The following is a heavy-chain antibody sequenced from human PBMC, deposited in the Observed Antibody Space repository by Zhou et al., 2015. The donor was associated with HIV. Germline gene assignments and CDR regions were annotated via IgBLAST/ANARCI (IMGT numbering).Heavy chain of an antibody. J-gene: IGHJ5*02. CDR1: GFTFSSYC. D-gene: IGHD6-13*01. V-gene: IGHV3-33*03. CDR3: GGSAGDNWFDP. CDR2: IWHDGSKK. Sequence: QVRLVQSGGGVVQPGRSLRLSCAASGFTFSSYCMHWVRQAPGKGLEWVAVIWHDGSKKEYVDSVKGRFTISRDNAKNTLYLQMKSLRSEDTAVYYCGGSAGDNWFDPWGQGTLVTVSS.